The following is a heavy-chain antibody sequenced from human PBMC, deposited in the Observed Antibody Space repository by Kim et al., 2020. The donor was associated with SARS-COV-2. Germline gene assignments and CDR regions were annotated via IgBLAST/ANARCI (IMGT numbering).Heavy chain of an antibody. CDR3: AKETSSSGWYNFDY. V-gene: IGHV3-9*01. D-gene: IGHD6-19*01. J-gene: IGHJ4*02. CDR2: ISWNSGSI. CDR1: GFTFDDYA. Sequence: GGSLRLSCAASGFTFDDYAMHWVRQAPGKGLEWVSGISWNSGSIGYADSVKGRFTISRDNAKNSLFLQMNSLRAEDTALYYCAKETSSSGWYNFDYWGQGTLVTVSS.